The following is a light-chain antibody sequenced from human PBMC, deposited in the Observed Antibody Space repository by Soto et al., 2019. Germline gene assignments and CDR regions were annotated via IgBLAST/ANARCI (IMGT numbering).Light chain of an antibody. Sequence: QSVLTQPPSVSGAPGQRVTISCTGSSSNIGAGYDVHWYQQLPGTAPKLLIYGNNNRPSGVPDRFSGSKSGTSASLAITGLQAEDEADYYYQSYDSSLSAVVFGGGTKLTVL. CDR2: GNN. V-gene: IGLV1-40*01. CDR1: SSNIGAGYD. J-gene: IGLJ2*01. CDR3: QSYDSSLSAVV.